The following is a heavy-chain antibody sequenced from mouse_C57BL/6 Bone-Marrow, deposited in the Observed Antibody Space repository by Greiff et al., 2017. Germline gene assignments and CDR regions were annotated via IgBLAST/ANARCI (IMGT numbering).Heavy chain of an antibody. CDR3: ARGTYYGSPYYFDY. CDR2: IHPNSGST. D-gene: IGHD1-1*01. J-gene: IGHJ2*01. CDR1: GYTFTSYW. Sequence: QVQLQQPGAELVKPGASVKLSCKASGYTFTSYWMHWVKQRPGQGLEWMGMIHPNSGSTNYNEKFKSKATLTVDKSSSTAYMQLSSLTSEDSAVYYCARGTYYGSPYYFDYWGQGTTLTVSS. V-gene: IGHV1-64*01.